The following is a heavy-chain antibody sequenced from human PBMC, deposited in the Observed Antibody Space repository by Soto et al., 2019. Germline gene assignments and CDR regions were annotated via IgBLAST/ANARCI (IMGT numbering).Heavy chain of an antibody. CDR2: IYYSGST. CDR3: ARGKGDIVANLADIYYYYSMDV. D-gene: IGHD5-12*01. V-gene: IGHV4-59*01. Sequence: SETLSLTCTVSGGSISSYYWSWIRQPPGKGLEWIGYIYYSGSTNYNPSLKSRVTISVDTSKNQFSLKLSSVTAADTAVYYCARGKGDIVANLADIYYYYSMDVWGKGTTVTVSS. CDR1: GGSISSYY. J-gene: IGHJ6*03.